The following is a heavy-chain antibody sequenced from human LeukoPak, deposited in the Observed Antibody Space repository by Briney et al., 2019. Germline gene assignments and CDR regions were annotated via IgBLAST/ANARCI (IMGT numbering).Heavy chain of an antibody. CDR1: GGSISSYY. V-gene: IGHV4-59*01. D-gene: IGHD3-3*01. J-gene: IGHJ4*02. Sequence: PSETLSLTCIVSGGSISSYYWSWIRQPPGKRLEWIGHIYYSGSTNYNPSLKSRVTISVDTSKNQFPLKLSSVTAADTAVYYCASRSSIWSGYQDTLYYFDSWGQGTLVTVSS. CDR2: IYYSGST. CDR3: ASRSSIWSGYQDTLYYFDS.